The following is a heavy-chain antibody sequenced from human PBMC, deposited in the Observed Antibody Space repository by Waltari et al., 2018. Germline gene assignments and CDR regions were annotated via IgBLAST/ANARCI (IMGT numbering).Heavy chain of an antibody. D-gene: IGHD6-19*01. CDR3: ARGQLVAGGDAFDI. CDR2: INHSGST. J-gene: IGHJ3*02. V-gene: IGHV4-34*01. CDR1: GGSFSGYY. Sequence: QVQLQQWGAGLLKPSETLSHTCAVYGGSFSGYYWSWIRQPPGKGLEWIGEINHSGSTNYNPSLKSRVTISVDTSKNQFSLKLTSVTAADTAVYYCARGQLVAGGDAFDIWGQGTMVTVSS.